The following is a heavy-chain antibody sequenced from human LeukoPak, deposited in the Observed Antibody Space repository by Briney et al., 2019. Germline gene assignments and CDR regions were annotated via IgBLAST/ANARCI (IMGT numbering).Heavy chain of an antibody. Sequence: GRSLRLSCAASGFTFSSYAMNWVRQAPGKGLEWISYISSSGSSIDYADSVKGRFIISRDNAKNSLYLQMNSLRAEDTAVYYCARDVRATRLFDFWGQGTLVTVSS. CDR1: GFTFSSYA. V-gene: IGHV3-48*03. CDR3: ARDVRATRLFDF. D-gene: IGHD1-26*01. CDR2: ISSSGSSI. J-gene: IGHJ4*02.